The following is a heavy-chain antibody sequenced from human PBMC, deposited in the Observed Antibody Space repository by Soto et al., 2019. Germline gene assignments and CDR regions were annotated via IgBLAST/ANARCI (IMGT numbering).Heavy chain of an antibody. V-gene: IGHV4-34*08. CDR3: TXXRLHLXELSFNYLDF. Sequence: SQTLSLTYAVYGGTIIDYFWSRISQHPGKGLKWIGEINHRGTTNYIPSLKSRVTISVDTSKNHFSLKLISVTTADTALYFCTXXRLHLXELSFNYLDFXGQGTPVTVSS. CDR2: INHRGTT. D-gene: IGHD3-16*02. CDR1: GGTIIDYF. J-gene: IGHJ4*02.